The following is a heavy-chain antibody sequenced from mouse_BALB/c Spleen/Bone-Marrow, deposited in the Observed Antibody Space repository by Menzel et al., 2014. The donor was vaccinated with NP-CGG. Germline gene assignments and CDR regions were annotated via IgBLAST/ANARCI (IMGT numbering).Heavy chain of an antibody. V-gene: IGHV2-2*02. D-gene: IGHD2-4*01. Sequence: QVQLKESGPGLVQPSQSLSITCTVSGFSLTSYGVHWVRQSPGKGLEWLGVIRSGGSTDYNAAFISRLSISKDNSKSQVFFKMNSLQANDTAIYYCARGLYYDYEFAYWGQGTLVTVSA. CDR3: ARGLYYDYEFAY. CDR2: IRSGGST. CDR1: GFSLTSYG. J-gene: IGHJ3*01.